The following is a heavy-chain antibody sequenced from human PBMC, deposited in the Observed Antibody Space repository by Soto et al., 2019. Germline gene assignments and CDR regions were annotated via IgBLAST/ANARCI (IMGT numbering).Heavy chain of an antibody. CDR3: AKGRSYYYYYGVDV. Sequence: GGSLRLSCAASGFTFISCAMGWVRQAPGKGLEWVSDIIVSGGSTYYADSVKGRFTISRDNSKSTLYLQMNSLRAEDTALYYCAKGRSYYYYYGVDVWGQGTTVTVSS. CDR2: IIVSGGST. V-gene: IGHV3-23*01. J-gene: IGHJ6*02. CDR1: GFTFISCA.